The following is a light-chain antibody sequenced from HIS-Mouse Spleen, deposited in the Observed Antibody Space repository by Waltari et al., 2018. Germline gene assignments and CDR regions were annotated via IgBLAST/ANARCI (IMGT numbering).Light chain of an antibody. V-gene: IGLV3-21*03. CDR3: QVWDSSSDHLV. Sequence: SYVLTQPPSVSVAPGKTARINCGGNNIGSKRVHWYRQKPGQAPVLVVYDDSDRPSGIPERFSGSNSGNTATLTISRVEAGDEADYYCQVWDSSSDHLVFGTGTKVTVL. CDR2: DDS. J-gene: IGLJ1*01. CDR1: NIGSKR.